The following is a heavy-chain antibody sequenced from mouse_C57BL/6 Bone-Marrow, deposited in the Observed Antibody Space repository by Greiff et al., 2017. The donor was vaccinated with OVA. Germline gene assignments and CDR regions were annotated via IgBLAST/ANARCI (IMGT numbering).Heavy chain of an antibody. Sequence: VQLQQSGPELVKPGASVKMSCKASGYTFTDYYMHWVKQKPGKGLEWIGEIYPGSGNTSYNEKFKGKATLTADTSSSTAYMQLSSLTSEDSAVYFCARSDYYGSSPSYFDYWGQGTTLTVSS. CDR1: YTFTDYYM. D-gene: IGHD1-1*01. CDR3: RSDYYGSSPSYFDY. J-gene: IGHJ2*01. CDR2: YPGSGNTS. V-gene: IGHV1-83*01.